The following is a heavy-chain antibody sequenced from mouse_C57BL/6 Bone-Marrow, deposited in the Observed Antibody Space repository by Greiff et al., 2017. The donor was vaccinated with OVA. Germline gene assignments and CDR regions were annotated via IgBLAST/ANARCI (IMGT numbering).Heavy chain of an antibody. J-gene: IGHJ4*01. D-gene: IGHD2-5*01. V-gene: IGHV1-64*01. Sequence: VQLQQPGGELVKPGASVKLSCKASGYTFTSYWMHWVKQRPGQGLEWIGMIHPNSGSTNYNEKFKSKATLTVAKSSSTAYMQLSSLTSEDSAVYNCARFYNSNPRYAMDYRGQEASVTASS. CDR1: GYTFTSYW. CDR3: ARFYNSNPRYAMDY. CDR2: IHPNSGST.